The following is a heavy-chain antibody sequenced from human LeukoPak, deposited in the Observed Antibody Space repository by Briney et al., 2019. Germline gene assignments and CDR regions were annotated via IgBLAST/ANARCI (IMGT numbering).Heavy chain of an antibody. CDR1: GFSFSGYG. CDR2: IRYDGRTK. CDR3: AALHTGTFVDY. J-gene: IGHJ4*02. Sequence: PGGSLRLSCAASGFSFSGYGMHWVRQVPGAGLEWVAFIRYDGRTKFYADSVKGRFAIPRDNSKNTLSLQMNSLRTEDTAVYYCAALHTGTFVDYWGQGTLVTVSS. V-gene: IGHV3-30*02. D-gene: IGHD4-17*01.